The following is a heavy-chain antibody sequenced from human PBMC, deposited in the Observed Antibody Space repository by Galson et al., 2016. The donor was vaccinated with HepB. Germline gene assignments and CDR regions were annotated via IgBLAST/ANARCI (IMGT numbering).Heavy chain of an antibody. J-gene: IGHJ4*02. V-gene: IGHV3-15*07. CDR1: GFAVGNAW. CDR2: IKAENAGGTI. Sequence: SLRLSCAASGFAVGNAWMNWVRQAPGKGPEWVGRIKAENAGGTIDYAAPVKGRFTISRDDSKNMMYLEMNSQKNEDTGVYCFALIRYTGLDYWGQGTLVTVSS. CDR3: ALIRYTGLDY. D-gene: IGHD1-1*01.